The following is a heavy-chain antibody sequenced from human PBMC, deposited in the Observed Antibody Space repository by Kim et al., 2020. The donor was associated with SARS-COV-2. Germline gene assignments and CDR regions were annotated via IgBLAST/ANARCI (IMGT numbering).Heavy chain of an antibody. V-gene: IGHV1-69*04. Sequence: SVKVSCKASGGTFSSYAISWVRQAPGQGLEWMGRIIPILGIANYAQKFQGRVTITADKSTSTAYMELSSLRSEDTAVYYCARDRENCGGDCYNYFDYWGQGTLVTVSS. CDR3: ARDRENCGGDCYNYFDY. CDR2: IIPILGIA. CDR1: GGTFSSYA. D-gene: IGHD2-21*02. J-gene: IGHJ4*02.